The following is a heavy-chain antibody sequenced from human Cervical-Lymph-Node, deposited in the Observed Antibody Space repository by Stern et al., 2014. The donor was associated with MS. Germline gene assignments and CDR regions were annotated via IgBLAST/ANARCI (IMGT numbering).Heavy chain of an antibody. CDR3: ARRAYSYGYLYYFDS. CDR1: GSSFATYA. Sequence: MQLEESGGGLVQPWGTLRVSCAASGSSFATYAMSWVRQAPGKGLEWVXGVSGSGDRTYYADSVKSRFTISRDNSMNTLYLQMKTLRVEDTAVYYCARRAYSYGYLYYFDSWGQGTLVTVSS. D-gene: IGHD5-18*01. V-gene: IGHV3-23*04. CDR2: VSGSGDRT. J-gene: IGHJ4*02.